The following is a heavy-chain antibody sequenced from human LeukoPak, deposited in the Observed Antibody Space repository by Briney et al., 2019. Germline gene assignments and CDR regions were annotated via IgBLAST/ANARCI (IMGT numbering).Heavy chain of an antibody. CDR2: ISGSGGST. V-gene: IGHV3-23*01. CDR1: GFTFSGYA. Sequence: GGSLRLSCAASGFTFSGYAMSWVRQAPGKGLEWVSAISGSGGSTYYADSVKGRFTISRDNSKNTLYLQMNSLRAEDTAVYYCANSNVDTAMNGTMWGQGTLVTVSS. J-gene: IGHJ4*02. CDR3: ANSNVDTAMNGTM. D-gene: IGHD5-18*01.